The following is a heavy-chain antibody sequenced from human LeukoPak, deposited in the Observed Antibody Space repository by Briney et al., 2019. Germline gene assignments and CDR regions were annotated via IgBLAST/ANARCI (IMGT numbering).Heavy chain of an antibody. CDR1: GYTFTSYD. J-gene: IGHJ4*02. CDR3: ATLKGDSGSYPYFDY. D-gene: IGHD1-26*01. V-gene: IGHV1-8*01. Sequence: GASVKVSCKASGYTFTSYDINWVRQATGQGREWMGWMNPNSGNTGYAQKFQGRVTMTRNTSISTAYMELSSLRSADTAVYYCATLKGDSGSYPYFDYWGQGTLVTVSS. CDR2: MNPNSGNT.